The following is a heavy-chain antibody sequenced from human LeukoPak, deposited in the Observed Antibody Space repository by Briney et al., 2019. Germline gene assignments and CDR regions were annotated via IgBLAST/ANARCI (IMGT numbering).Heavy chain of an antibody. J-gene: IGHJ5*02. Sequence: ASVKVSCKVSGYTFTELSMYWVRQAPGKGLEWMGGFDPEDGETISAQKFQGRVTMTEDTSTDTVYMELSSLRSDVTAVFYCARVSSGNFWSGTWGQGTLVTVSS. V-gene: IGHV1-24*01. CDR3: ARVSSGNFWSGT. CDR1: GYTFTELS. D-gene: IGHD3-3*01. CDR2: FDPEDGET.